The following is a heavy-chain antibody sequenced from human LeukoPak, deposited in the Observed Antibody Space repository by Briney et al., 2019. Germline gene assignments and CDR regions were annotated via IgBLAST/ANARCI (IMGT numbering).Heavy chain of an antibody. CDR3: ARSRCYNCAFDI. V-gene: IGHV4-4*07. J-gene: IGHJ3*02. Sequence: KPSETLSFTCTVYDASISNYYWNWIRQPAGKGLEWIGRIYSSGSTNYNPSVKSPVTMSVDTSKNQFSLKLNSVTAADTAVYYCARSRCYNCAFDIWGQGTMVTVSS. D-gene: IGHD2-2*02. CDR1: DASISNYY. CDR2: IYSSGST.